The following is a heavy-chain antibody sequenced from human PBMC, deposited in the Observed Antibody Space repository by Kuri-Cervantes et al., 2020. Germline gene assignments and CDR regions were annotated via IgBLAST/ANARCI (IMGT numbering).Heavy chain of an antibody. CDR2: IYYSGST. CDR3: VGMYGDYLFDY. CDR1: GGSISSSSYY. D-gene: IGHD4-17*01. V-gene: IGHV4-39*01. J-gene: IGHJ4*02. Sequence: SETLSLTCTVSGGSISSSSYYWGWIRQPPGKGLEWIGSIYYSGSTYYNPSLKSRVTISVDTSKNQFSLKLSSVTAADTAVYYCVGMYGDYLFDYWGQGTLVTVSS.